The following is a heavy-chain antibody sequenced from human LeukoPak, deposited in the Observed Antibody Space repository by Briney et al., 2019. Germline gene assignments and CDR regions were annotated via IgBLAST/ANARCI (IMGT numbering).Heavy chain of an antibody. CDR2: ISSSGSTI. D-gene: IGHD2-15*01. J-gene: IGHJ3*02. Sequence: GGSLRLSCAAPGFTFSDYYMSWIRQAPGKGLEWVSYISSSGSTINYADSVKGRLTISRDNAKNSLYLQMNSLRAEDTAVYYCARTKDRVAFDIWGQGTMVTVSS. V-gene: IGHV3-11*01. CDR1: GFTFSDYY. CDR3: ARTKDRVAFDI.